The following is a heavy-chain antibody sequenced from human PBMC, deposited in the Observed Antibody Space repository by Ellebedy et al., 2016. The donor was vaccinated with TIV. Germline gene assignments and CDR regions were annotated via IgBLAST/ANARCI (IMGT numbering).Heavy chain of an antibody. V-gene: IGHV3-72*01. CDR2: TRNKARSYTT. D-gene: IGHD1-26*01. CDR3: CGVKWAATVMDY. J-gene: IGHJ4*02. Sequence: GESLKISCAVSGFIFSDHYIDWVRQAPGKGLEWVARTRNKARSYTTDYAASVKGRFTISRDESTASVFLEMNSLRDEDTALYYCCGVKWAATVMDYWGQGTLVTVSS. CDR1: GFIFSDHY.